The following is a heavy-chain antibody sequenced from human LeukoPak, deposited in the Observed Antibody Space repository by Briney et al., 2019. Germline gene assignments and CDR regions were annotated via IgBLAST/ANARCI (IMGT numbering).Heavy chain of an antibody. CDR3: AKGPNIVVVPAAIDY. Sequence: GGSLRLSCAASGFTFSSYGMHWVRQAPGKGLEWVSAISGSGGSTYYADSVKGRFTISRDNSKNTLYLQMNSLRAEDTAVYYCAKGPNIVVVPAAIDYWGQGTLVTVSS. J-gene: IGHJ4*02. V-gene: IGHV3-23*01. CDR1: GFTFSSYG. D-gene: IGHD2-2*01. CDR2: ISGSGGST.